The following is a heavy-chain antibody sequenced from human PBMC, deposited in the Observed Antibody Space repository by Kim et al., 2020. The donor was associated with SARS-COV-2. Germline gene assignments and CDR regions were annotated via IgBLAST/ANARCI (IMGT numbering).Heavy chain of an antibody. Sequence: GGSLRLSCAASGFTFSSYAMNWVRQAPGKGLEWVSTISVGGVNTYYADSVKGRFTISRDNSKNTLYLQMNSLRAEDTAIYYCAKKFSGSGSYGTWFDPWGQGTLVTVSS. CDR3: AKKFSGSGSYGTWFDP. CDR2: ISVGGVNT. J-gene: IGHJ5*02. V-gene: IGHV3-23*01. CDR1: GFTFSSYA. D-gene: IGHD3-10*01.